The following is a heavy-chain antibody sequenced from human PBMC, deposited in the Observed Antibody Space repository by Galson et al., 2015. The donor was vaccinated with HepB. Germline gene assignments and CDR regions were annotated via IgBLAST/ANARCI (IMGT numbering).Heavy chain of an antibody. V-gene: IGHV3-23*01. D-gene: IGHD3-22*01. CDR3: AKDLSPPLTYYYDSSGYY. J-gene: IGHJ4*02. CDR2: ISGSGGST. Sequence: SLRLSCAASGFTFSSYAMSWVRQAPGKGLEWVSAISGSGGSTYYADSVKGRFTISRDNSKNTLYLQMNSLRAEDTAVYYCAKDLSPPLTYYYDSSGYYWGQGTLVTVSS. CDR1: GFTFSSYA.